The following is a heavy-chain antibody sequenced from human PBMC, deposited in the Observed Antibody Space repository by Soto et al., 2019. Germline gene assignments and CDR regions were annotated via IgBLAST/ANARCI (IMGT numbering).Heavy chain of an antibody. V-gene: IGHV4-4*02. CDR1: GVSLSTPNR. D-gene: IGHD2-15*01. CDR3: ARGIFDAFDI. CDR2: IDHSGST. J-gene: IGHJ3*02. Sequence: PSETLCVTYAVSGVSLSTPNRLACVRQAPGKGLEWIGEIDHSGSTNYNPSLNSRVTISLDRSKNQFSLKLSSVAAADTAVYYCARGIFDAFDIWGQGTMVT.